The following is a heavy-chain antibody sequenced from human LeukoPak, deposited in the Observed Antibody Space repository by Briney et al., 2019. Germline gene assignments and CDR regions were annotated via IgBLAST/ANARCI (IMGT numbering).Heavy chain of an antibody. V-gene: IGHV1-69*01. D-gene: IGHD3-3*01. CDR2: IIPIFGTA. CDR1: GGTFSSYA. Sequence: SVKVSCKASGGTFSSYAISWVRQAPGQGLEWMGGIIPIFGTANYAQKFQGRVTITADESTSTAYMELSSLRSEDTAVYYCARELLDRRGGVYAFDIWGQGTMVTVSS. J-gene: IGHJ3*02. CDR3: ARELLDRRGGVYAFDI.